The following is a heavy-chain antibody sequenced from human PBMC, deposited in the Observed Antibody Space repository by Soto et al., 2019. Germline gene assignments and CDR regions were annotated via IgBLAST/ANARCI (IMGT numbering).Heavy chain of an antibody. J-gene: IGHJ6*02. V-gene: IGHV3-74*01. CDR2: INSDGSST. CDR1: GFTFSSYW. D-gene: IGHD6-13*01. Sequence: GGSLRLSCAASGFTFSSYWMHWVRQAPGKGLVWVSRINSDGSSTSYADSVKGRFTISRDNAKNTLYLQMNSLRAEDTAVYYCARVVADSSSWYYYYYYGMDVWGQGTTVTVSS. CDR3: ARVVADSSSWYYYYYYGMDV.